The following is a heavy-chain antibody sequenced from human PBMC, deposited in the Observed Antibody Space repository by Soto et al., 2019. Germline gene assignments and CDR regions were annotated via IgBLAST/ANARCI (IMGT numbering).Heavy chain of an antibody. J-gene: IGHJ6*02. Sequence: QVQLVESGGGLVKPGGSLRLSCAASGFTFSDYYMTWIRQAPGKGLEWVSYIGDSGSTIYYAGSYYADSVKGRFTISRDNAKNTLYLQMNSLRAEDTAVYYCARTFKSGTFPSSYYYYGMDVWGQGTTVTVSS. CDR1: GFTFSDYY. CDR2: IGDSGSTI. CDR3: ARTFKSGTFPSSYYYYGMDV. V-gene: IGHV3-11*01. D-gene: IGHD1-26*01.